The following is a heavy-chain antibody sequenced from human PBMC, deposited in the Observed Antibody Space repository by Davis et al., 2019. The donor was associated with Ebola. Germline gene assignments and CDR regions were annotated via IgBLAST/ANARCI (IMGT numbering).Heavy chain of an antibody. Sequence: PGGSLRLSCAASGFTFSTYSMSWVRQAPGKELEWVSSISSDSDYIYYADSAKGRFTISRDNAKNSLYLQMNSLRAEDTAVYYCARDRPLDFFFGDYYGMDVWGQGTTGTVSS. CDR3: ARDRPLDFFFGDYYGMDV. CDR1: GFTFSTYS. D-gene: IGHD3-16*01. V-gene: IGHV3-21*01. CDR2: ISSDSDYI. J-gene: IGHJ6*02.